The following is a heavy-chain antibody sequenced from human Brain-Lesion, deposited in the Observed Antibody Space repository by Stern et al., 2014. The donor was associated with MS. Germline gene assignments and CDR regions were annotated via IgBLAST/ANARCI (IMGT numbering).Heavy chain of an antibody. V-gene: IGHV1-2*04. D-gene: IGHD4-23*01. Sequence: QVQLVQSGAEVKKPGASVKVSCKASGYTFTDYFMHWVRQAPGQGLEWLGWINPYSGDTKYAQKFQGWVTMTRDTSISTAYMGLSSLRSDDTDVYYCARVPGGVFGGMDVWGQGTTV. CDR3: ARVPGGVFGGMDV. CDR1: GYTFTDYF. J-gene: IGHJ6*02. CDR2: INPYSGDT.